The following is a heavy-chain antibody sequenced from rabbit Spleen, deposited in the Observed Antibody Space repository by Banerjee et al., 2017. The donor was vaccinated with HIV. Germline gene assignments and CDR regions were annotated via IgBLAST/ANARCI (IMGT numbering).Heavy chain of an antibody. Sequence: QEQLVESGGGLVKPEGSLKLSCTASGFSFSNKAVMCWVRQAPGKGLEWVACAYAGSSGFTYFATWVIGRFTISKTSSTTVTLQMTSLTVADTATYFCARVSETSGWGEDLWGQGTLVTVS. V-gene: IGHV1S45*01. D-gene: IGHD4-1*01. CDR1: GFSFSNKAV. CDR3: ARVSETSGWGEDL. J-gene: IGHJ4*01. CDR2: AYAGSSGFT.